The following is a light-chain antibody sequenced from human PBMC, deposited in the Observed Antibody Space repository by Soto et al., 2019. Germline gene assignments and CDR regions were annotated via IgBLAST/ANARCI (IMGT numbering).Light chain of an antibody. J-gene: IGLJ2*01. CDR3: QSYDISLSASV. CDR2: GNI. V-gene: IGLV1-40*01. Sequence: QSVLTQPPPGSGAPGQRVTISCTGSSSNFGAGYDVHWYQQLPGTAPKLLIFGNINRPSGVPDRFSGSKSGTSASLAITGLQAEDEADYFCQSYDISLSASVFGGGTKLTVL. CDR1: SSNFGAGYD.